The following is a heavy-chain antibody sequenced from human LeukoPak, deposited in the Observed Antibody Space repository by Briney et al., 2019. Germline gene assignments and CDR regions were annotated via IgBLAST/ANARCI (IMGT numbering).Heavy chain of an antibody. CDR3: ARGYYDFWSGFH. Sequence: PAGRSLRLSCAASGFTFSSYWMHWVRQAPGKGLVWVSRINSDGSSTSYADSVKGRFTISRDNAKNTLYLQMNSLRAEDTAVYYCARGYYDFWSGFHWGQGTLVTVSS. CDR1: GFTFSSYW. CDR2: INSDGSST. V-gene: IGHV3-74*01. D-gene: IGHD3-3*01. J-gene: IGHJ4*02.